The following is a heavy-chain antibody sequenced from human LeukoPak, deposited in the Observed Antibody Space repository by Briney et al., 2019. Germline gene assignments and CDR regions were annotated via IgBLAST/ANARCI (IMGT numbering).Heavy chain of an antibody. J-gene: IGHJ4*02. D-gene: IGHD3-3*01. CDR2: ISGVDDRT. Sequence: PGGSLRLSCAASGFTFSRYAMTWVRQAPGKGLEWVSTISGVDDRTYFADSVKGRFTVSRDNSKSTLYLQMNRLRAEDTAVYYCAKGFGDTTFGVVTANDYWGQGILVIVSS. V-gene: IGHV3-23*01. CDR1: GFTFSRYA. CDR3: AKGFGDTTFGVVTANDY.